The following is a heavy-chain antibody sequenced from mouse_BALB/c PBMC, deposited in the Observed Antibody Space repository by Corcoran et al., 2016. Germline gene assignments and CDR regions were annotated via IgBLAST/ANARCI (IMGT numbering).Heavy chain of an antibody. CDR2: INPYNDGP. CDR1: GYTVTSYV. CDR3: ASHGYHFSMYY. D-gene: IGHD2-2*01. V-gene: IGHV1S136*01. J-gene: IGHJ4*01. Sequence: EVKLQQSGPELVKPGSSVKMSCKSSGYTVTSYVMHWVKQKPGQGLERSGYINPYNDGPKYNEKFNVKATLTPDKSSSTAYMELSSLTSEDSAVYYCASHGYHFSMYYWGQGTSVTVST.